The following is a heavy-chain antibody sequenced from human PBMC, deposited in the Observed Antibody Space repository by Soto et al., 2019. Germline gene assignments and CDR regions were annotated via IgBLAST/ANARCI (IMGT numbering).Heavy chain of an antibody. CDR1: GFTFSSYG. Sequence: ESGGGVVQPGRSLRLSCAASGFTFSSYGMHWVRQAPGKGLEWVAVISYDGSNKYYADSVKGRFTISRDNSKNTLYLQMNSLRAEDTAVYYCAKGVYYGSGSYYYYYGMDVWGQGTTVTVSS. D-gene: IGHD3-10*01. CDR2: ISYDGSNK. J-gene: IGHJ6*02. CDR3: AKGVYYGSGSYYYYYGMDV. V-gene: IGHV3-30*18.